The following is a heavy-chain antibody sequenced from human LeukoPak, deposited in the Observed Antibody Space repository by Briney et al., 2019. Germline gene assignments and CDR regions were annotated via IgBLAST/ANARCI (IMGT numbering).Heavy chain of an antibody. CDR2: INHSGST. CDR1: GGSFSGYY. J-gene: IGHJ6*04. Sequence: SETLSLTCVVYGGSFSGYYWSWIRQPPGKGLEWIGEINHSGSTNYNPSLKSRVTISVDTSKNQFSLKLSSVTAADTAVYYCARGLATTNYYYYGMDVWGKGTTVTVSS. D-gene: IGHD5-12*01. V-gene: IGHV4-34*01. CDR3: ARGLATTNYYYYGMDV.